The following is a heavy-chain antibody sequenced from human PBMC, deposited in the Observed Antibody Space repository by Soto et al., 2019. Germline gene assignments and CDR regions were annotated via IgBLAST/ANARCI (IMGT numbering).Heavy chain of an antibody. Sequence: QVQLVESGGGVVQPGRSLRLSCAASGFTFSSYGMHWVRQAPGKGLEWVAVIGYDGSNKYYAASVKGRFTISRDNSKNTLYLQMNSLRAEDTAVYYCARGLWGMDVWGQGTTVTVSS. V-gene: IGHV3-33*01. D-gene: IGHD2-21*01. CDR3: ARGLWGMDV. CDR1: GFTFSSYG. CDR2: IGYDGSNK. J-gene: IGHJ6*02.